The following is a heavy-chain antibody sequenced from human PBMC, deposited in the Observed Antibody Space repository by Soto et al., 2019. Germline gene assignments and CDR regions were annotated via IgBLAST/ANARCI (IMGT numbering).Heavy chain of an antibody. D-gene: IGHD3-3*01. J-gene: IGHJ3*02. CDR1: GFTFDDYP. V-gene: IGHV3-9*01. Sequence: EVQLVESGGDLVQPGRSLRLSCAASGFTFDDYPMHWVRQVPGKGLEWVSGISWNSKIVGYADSVRGRISISRDNANKSLDLPMNGLRPEDTALYSGVKDRLTAIFGIVYDSVGIWGRGSRVTVSS. CDR3: VKDRLTAIFGIVYDSVGI. CDR2: ISWNSKIV.